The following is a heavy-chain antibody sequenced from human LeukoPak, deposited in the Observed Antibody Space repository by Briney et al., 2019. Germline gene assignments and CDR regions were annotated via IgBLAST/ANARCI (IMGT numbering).Heavy chain of an antibody. J-gene: IGHJ4*02. CDR1: GYTFTSYY. Sequence: GASVKVSCKASGYTFTSYYMHWVRQAPGQGLEWMGIINPSGGSTSYAQKFQGRVTMTTDTSTSTAYMELSSLRSEDTAVYYCARTLGDILTGFNYWGQGTLVTVSS. V-gene: IGHV1-46*01. CDR3: ARTLGDILTGFNY. CDR2: INPSGGST. D-gene: IGHD3-9*01.